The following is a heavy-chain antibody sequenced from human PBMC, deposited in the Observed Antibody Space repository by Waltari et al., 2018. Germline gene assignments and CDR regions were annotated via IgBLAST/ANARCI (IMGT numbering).Heavy chain of an antibody. CDR3: ARALPGEITVYDY. V-gene: IGHV3-7*01. D-gene: IGHD3-10*01. CDR2: IKQDGTQQ. CDR1: GFTFGSHW. J-gene: IGHJ4*02. Sequence: GSLRLSCVASGFTFGSHWMSWVRQAPEKGLERVADIKQDGTQQYYVDSVKGRFTVSRDNHKNSLFLQMNSLRAEDTAVYYCARALPGEITVYDYWAQGALVTVSS.